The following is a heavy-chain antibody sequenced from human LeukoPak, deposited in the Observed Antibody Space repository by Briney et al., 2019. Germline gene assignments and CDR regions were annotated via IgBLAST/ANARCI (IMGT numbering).Heavy chain of an antibody. Sequence: PGGSLRLSCAASGFTFSSYGMHWVRQAPGKGLEWVAFIRYDGSNKYYAASVKGRFTISRDNSKNTLYLQMNSLRAEDTAVYDCAKVVGATNFDYWGQGTLVTVSS. J-gene: IGHJ4*02. CDR3: AKVVGATNFDY. CDR2: IRYDGSNK. CDR1: GFTFSSYG. D-gene: IGHD1-26*01. V-gene: IGHV3-30*02.